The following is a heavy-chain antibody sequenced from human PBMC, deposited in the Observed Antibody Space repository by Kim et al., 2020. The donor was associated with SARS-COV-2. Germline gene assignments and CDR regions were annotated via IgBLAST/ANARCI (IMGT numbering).Heavy chain of an antibody. D-gene: IGHD2-21*01. V-gene: IGHV3-49*02. Sequence: ASVKSRFTNSRDDSKSIASLQMNSLKTEDTAVYYCTRDGLYCGGDCYSDYWGQGTLVTVSS. J-gene: IGHJ4*02. CDR3: TRDGLYCGGDCYSDY.